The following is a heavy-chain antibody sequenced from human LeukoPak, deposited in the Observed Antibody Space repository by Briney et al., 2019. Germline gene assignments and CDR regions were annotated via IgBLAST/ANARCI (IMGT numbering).Heavy chain of an antibody. J-gene: IGHJ3*02. CDR3: ARTPSNYYDSSVGAFDI. CDR2: ISSSSSYI. CDR1: GFTFSSYS. V-gene: IGHV3-21*01. Sequence: SGGSLRLSCAASGFTFSSYSMNWVRQAPGKGLEWVSSISSSSSYIYYADSVKGRFTISRDNAKNSLYLQMNSLRAEDTAVYYCARTPSNYYDSSVGAFDIWGQGTMVTVSS. D-gene: IGHD3-22*01.